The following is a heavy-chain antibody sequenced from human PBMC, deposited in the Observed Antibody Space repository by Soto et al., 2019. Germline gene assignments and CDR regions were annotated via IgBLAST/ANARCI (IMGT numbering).Heavy chain of an antibody. CDR3: AKELWFGEIMHAFDI. CDR1: GGSISSYY. D-gene: IGHD3-10*01. Sequence: SETLSLTCTVFGGSISSYYWSWIRQPPGKGLEWIGYIYYSGSTNYNPSLKSRVTISVDTSKNQFSLKLSSVTAADTAVYYCAKELWFGEIMHAFDIWGQGTMVTVSS. CDR2: IYYSGST. J-gene: IGHJ3*02. V-gene: IGHV4-59*08.